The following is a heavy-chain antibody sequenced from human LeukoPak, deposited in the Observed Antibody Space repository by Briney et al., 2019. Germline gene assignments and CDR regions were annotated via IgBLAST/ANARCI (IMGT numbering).Heavy chain of an antibody. CDR2: LAYSGAA. CDR1: GFTLNKYP. V-gene: IGHV3-23*01. Sequence: PGGSLRLSCSVSGFTLNKYPMNWVRQAPGKGLEWISTLAYSGAAHYGDSVKGRFTISRDDSKNTVYLQMNSLRPEDTAIYFCAKDFDSGGAYDGEHGWGQGTLVTVSS. D-gene: IGHD3-22*01. CDR3: AKDFDSGGAYDGEHG. J-gene: IGHJ4*02.